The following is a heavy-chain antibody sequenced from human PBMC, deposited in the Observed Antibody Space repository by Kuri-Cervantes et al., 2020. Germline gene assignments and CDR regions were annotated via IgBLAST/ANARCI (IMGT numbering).Heavy chain of an antibody. Sequence: SLKISCAASGFIFDNYAMHWVRQVPGKGLEWVSGISWNGGTIGYVDSVKGRFTISRDNAKKSLYLQMNSLRAEDTAVYYCARTESLVGATYMDVWGKGTTVTVSS. CDR3: ARTESLVGATYMDV. V-gene: IGHV3-9*01. CDR1: GFIFDNYA. J-gene: IGHJ6*03. D-gene: IGHD1-26*01. CDR2: ISWNGGTI.